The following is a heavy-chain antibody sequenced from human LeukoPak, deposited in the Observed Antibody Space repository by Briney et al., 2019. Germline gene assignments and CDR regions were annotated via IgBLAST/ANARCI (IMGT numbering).Heavy chain of an antibody. Sequence: GGSPRLSCAASGFTFSSYAMSWVRQAPGKGLEWVSAISGSGGSTYYADSVKGRFTISRDNSKNTLYLQMNSLRAEDTAVYYCAKGDYYGSGSRSYYMDVWGKGTTVTVSS. J-gene: IGHJ6*03. CDR2: ISGSGGST. CDR1: GFTFSSYA. CDR3: AKGDYYGSGSRSYYMDV. V-gene: IGHV3-23*01. D-gene: IGHD3-10*01.